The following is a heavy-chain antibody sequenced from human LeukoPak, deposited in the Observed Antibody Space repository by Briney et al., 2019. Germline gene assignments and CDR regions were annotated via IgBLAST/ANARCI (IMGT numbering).Heavy chain of an antibody. Sequence: GGSLRLSCAASGFTLSDYYMSWIRLAPGKGLEWVSYISNSGRTIYYIDSVKGRSTVSRDNAKNSLHLQMSSLRAEDTAVYYCARGRPGEGVDVWGLGTTVTVSS. D-gene: IGHD4-17*01. V-gene: IGHV3-11*01. J-gene: IGHJ6*02. CDR3: ARGRPGEGVDV. CDR2: ISNSGRTI. CDR1: GFTLSDYY.